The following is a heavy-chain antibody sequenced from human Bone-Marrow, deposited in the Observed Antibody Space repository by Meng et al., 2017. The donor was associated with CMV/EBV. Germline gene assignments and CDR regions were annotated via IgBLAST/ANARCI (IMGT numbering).Heavy chain of an antibody. J-gene: IGHJ6*02. D-gene: IGHD3-3*01. CDR2: IKQDGSEK. Sequence: GVLKISGVVSGFTFSRDWMSWVRQAPGKGLEWVANIKQDGSEKYYVDSVKGRFTISRDNAKNSLYLQMNSLRAEDTAVYYCARDSFGVAHYGMDVWGQGTTVTVSS. V-gene: IGHV3-7*01. CDR3: ARDSFGVAHYGMDV. CDR1: GFTFSRDW.